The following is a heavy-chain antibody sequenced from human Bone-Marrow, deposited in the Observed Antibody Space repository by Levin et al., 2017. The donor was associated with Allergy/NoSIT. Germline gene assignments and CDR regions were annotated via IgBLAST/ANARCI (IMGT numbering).Heavy chain of an antibody. CDR2: ISGSGGST. CDR3: AKDRDGYNYEGFDY. Sequence: GESLKISCAASGFTFSSYAMSWVRQAPGKGLEWVSAISGSGGSTYYADSVKGRFTISRDNSKNTLYLQMNSLRAEDTAVYYCAKDRDGYNYEGFDYWGQGTLVTVSS. D-gene: IGHD5-24*01. CDR1: GFTFSSYA. J-gene: IGHJ4*02. V-gene: IGHV3-23*01.